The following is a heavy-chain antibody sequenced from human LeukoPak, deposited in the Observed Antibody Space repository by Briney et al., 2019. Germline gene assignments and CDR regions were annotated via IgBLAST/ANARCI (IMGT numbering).Heavy chain of an antibody. CDR3: ARDLYYYGSGSDSFLYY. V-gene: IGHV3-53*01. CDR2: INSGGST. J-gene: IGHJ4*02. CDR1: GFTVSSNY. D-gene: IGHD3-10*01. Sequence: GGSLRLSCAAPGFTVSSNYMNWVRQAPGQGLEWVSVINSGGSTHYADSVKGRFTISRDNSKNTLYLQMNSLRAEDTAVYYCARDLYYYGSGSDSFLYYWGQGTLVTVSS.